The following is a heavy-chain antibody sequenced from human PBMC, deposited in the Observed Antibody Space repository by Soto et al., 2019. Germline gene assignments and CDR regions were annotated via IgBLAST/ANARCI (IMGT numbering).Heavy chain of an antibody. J-gene: IGHJ2*01. CDR3: ARAGYSSGLIGGYFDL. D-gene: IGHD6-19*01. Sequence: QVQLQESGPGLVKPSQTLSLTCTVSGGSISSGGYYWSWIRQHPGKGLEWIGYIYYSGSTYYNPPLKSRVTISVDTSKNQFSLKLSSVTAADTAVYYCARAGYSSGLIGGYFDLWGRGTLVTVSS. V-gene: IGHV4-31*03. CDR2: IYYSGST. CDR1: GGSISSGGYY.